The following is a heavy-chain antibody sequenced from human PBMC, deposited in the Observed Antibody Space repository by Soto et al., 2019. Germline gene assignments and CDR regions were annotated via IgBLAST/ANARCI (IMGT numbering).Heavy chain of an antibody. CDR1: GFSVSTSGVG. CDR2: IYWDNDK. D-gene: IGHD2-15*01. V-gene: IGHV2-5*02. J-gene: IGHJ6*02. CDR3: PHKGGRGPGMDV. Sequence: QITLKESGPTLVKPTQTLTLTCTFSGFSVSTSGVGVAWIRQSPGKALEWLALIYWDNDKRYSPFLQSRATITTDPPKNHVVLTMTNMDPVDTATYSFPHKGGRGPGMDVWGQGTTVTVSS.